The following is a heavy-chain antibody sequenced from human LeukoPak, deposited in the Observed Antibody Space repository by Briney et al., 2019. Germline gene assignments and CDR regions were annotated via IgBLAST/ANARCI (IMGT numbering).Heavy chain of an antibody. CDR1: GFTFSDYY. CDR3: ARAVGPFDI. J-gene: IGHJ3*02. CDR2: ISSSSSYT. V-gene: IGHV3-11*06. Sequence: GGSLRLSCAASGFTFSDYYMSWIRQAPGKGLEWVSYISSSSSYTNYADSVKGRFTISRDNSKNTLSLQMNSLRAEDTAVYYCARAVGPFDIWGQGTMVTVSS.